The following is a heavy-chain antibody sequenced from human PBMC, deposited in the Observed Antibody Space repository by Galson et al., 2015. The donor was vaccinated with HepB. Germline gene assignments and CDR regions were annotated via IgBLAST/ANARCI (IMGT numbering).Heavy chain of an antibody. J-gene: IGHJ4*02. CDR1: GFTFSNYG. Sequence: SLRLSCAASGFTFSNYGMHWVRQAPGKGLEWVAVISHDGSNKYYADSMKGRFTISRDNSENTLYLQMNSLRAEDTAVYYCAKGHILTGLYMGAQGNYLHYWGQGTLVTVSS. V-gene: IGHV3-30*18. CDR3: AKGHILTGLYMGAQGNYLHY. CDR2: ISHDGSNK. D-gene: IGHD3-9*01.